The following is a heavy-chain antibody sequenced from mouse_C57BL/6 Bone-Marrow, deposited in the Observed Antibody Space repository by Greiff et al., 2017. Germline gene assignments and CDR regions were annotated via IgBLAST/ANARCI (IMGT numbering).Heavy chain of an antibody. J-gene: IGHJ4*01. CDR3: ARGGAYDSKGDYAMDY. CDR1: GFSINSDCY. V-gene: IGHV3-3*01. CDR2: TFYSGIT. D-gene: IGHD2-5*01. Sequence: DVKLQESGPSLVRPSQTLSLTCTVTGFSINSDCYWIWIRQFPGNKLEYIGYTFYSGITYYNPSLESRTYITRDTSKHQFSLKLTSVTTEDTATYSCARGGAYDSKGDYAMDYWGQGTSVTVSS.